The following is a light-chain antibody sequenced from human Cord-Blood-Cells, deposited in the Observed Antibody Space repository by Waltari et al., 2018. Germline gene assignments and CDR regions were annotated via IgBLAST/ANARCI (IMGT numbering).Light chain of an antibody. CDR2: GKN. CDR1: SLRSYY. J-gene: IGLJ1*01. CDR3: NSRDSSGNYV. Sequence: SSELTQDPAVSVALGQTVRITCQGDSLRSYYASWYQQKPGQAPVLFIYGKNNRPSGIPYRFSGSSSGNTPSLTITGAQAEDEADYYCNSRDSSGNYVFGTGTKVTVL. V-gene: IGLV3-19*01.